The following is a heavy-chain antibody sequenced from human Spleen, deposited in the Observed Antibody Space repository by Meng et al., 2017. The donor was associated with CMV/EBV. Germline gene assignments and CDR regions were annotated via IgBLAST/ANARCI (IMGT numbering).Heavy chain of an antibody. CDR2: ISWNSGSV. Sequence: SLKISCAASGFTFDDYSMHWVRQAPGKGLEWVSGISWNSGSVAYADSVRGRFTISRDNAKNSLYLQMNSLRTEDTALYYCAKEGKNYDFWSGYYFDYWGQGTLVTSPQ. J-gene: IGHJ4*02. CDR1: GFTFDDYS. CDR3: AKEGKNYDFWSGYYFDY. V-gene: IGHV3-9*01. D-gene: IGHD3-3*01.